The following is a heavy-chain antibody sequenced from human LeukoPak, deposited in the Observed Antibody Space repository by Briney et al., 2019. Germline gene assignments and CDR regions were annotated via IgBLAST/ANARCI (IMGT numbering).Heavy chain of an antibody. CDR1: GXTFSSYW. CDR3: ARDGGSGWYLKYYYYGMDV. CDR2: INSDGSST. D-gene: IGHD6-19*01. J-gene: IGHJ6*02. Sequence: QPGGSLRLSCAASGXTFSSYWMHWVRQAPGKGLVWVSRINSDGSSTSYADSVKGRFTISRDNAKNTLYLQMNSLRAEDTAVYYCARDGGSGWYLKYYYYGMDVWGQGTTVTVSS. V-gene: IGHV3-74*01.